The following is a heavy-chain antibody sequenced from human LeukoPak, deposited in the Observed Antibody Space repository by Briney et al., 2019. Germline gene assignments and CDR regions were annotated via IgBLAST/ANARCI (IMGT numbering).Heavy chain of an antibody. Sequence: GGSLRLSCAASGFTFSSYSMNWVRQAPGKGLEWVAVISYDGSNKYYADSVKGRFTISRDNSKNTLYLQMNSLRAEDTAVYYCAGRYDSSGYPLHWGQGTLVTVSS. J-gene: IGHJ4*02. V-gene: IGHV3-30*03. CDR3: AGRYDSSGYPLH. CDR1: GFTFSSYS. CDR2: ISYDGSNK. D-gene: IGHD3-22*01.